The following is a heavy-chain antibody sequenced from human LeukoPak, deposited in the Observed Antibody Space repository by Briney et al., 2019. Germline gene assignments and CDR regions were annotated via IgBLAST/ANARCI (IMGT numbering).Heavy chain of an antibody. J-gene: IGHJ4*02. CDR1: GGSISSYY. CDR2: IYYSGST. D-gene: IGHD5-12*01. V-gene: IGHV4-59*08. CDR3: ARRGYSGYGGDYFDY. Sequence: SETLSLTCTVSGGSISSYYWSWIRQPPGKGLEWIGYIYYSGSTNYNPSLKSRVTISVDTPKNQFSLKLSSVTAADTAVYYCARRGYSGYGGDYFDYWGQGTLVTVSS.